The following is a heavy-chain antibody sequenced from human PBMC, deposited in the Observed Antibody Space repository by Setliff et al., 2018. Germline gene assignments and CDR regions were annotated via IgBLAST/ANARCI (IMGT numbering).Heavy chain of an antibody. D-gene: IGHD2-15*01. V-gene: IGHV4-31*03. CDR1: GGSMIGGHYY. CDR2: IYYSGNT. Sequence: SETLSLTCTVSGGSMIGGHYYWSWIRQLPGKGLEWIAYIYYSGNTYYNPSLKSRVTISVDTSKNQFSLKINSVTAADTAVYYCARGHCSSGECPNYFDNWGQGTLVTVSS. J-gene: IGHJ4*02. CDR3: ARGHCSSGECPNYFDN.